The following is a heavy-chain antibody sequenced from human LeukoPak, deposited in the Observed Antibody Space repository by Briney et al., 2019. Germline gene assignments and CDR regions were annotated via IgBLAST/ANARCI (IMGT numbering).Heavy chain of an antibody. D-gene: IGHD6-13*01. CDR3: AKAHSSSWYSGDY. CDR1: GFTFSSYS. CDR2: ISGSGGST. V-gene: IGHV3-23*01. Sequence: GGSLRLSCAASGFTFSSYSMNWVRQAPGKGLEWVSAISGSGGSTYYADSVKGRFTISRDNSKNTLYLQMNSLRAEDTAVYYCAKAHSSSWYSGDYWGQGTLVTVSS. J-gene: IGHJ4*02.